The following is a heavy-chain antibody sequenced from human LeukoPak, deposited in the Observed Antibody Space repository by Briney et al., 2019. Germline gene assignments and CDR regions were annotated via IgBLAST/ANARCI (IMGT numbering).Heavy chain of an antibody. CDR3: ASSYFDNSLHAYDI. CDR2: IKQDGSEM. J-gene: IGHJ3*02. CDR1: GFTFSSYW. V-gene: IGHV3-7*01. D-gene: IGHD3-22*01. Sequence: GGSLRLSCAASGFTFSSYWMDWVRQAPGKGLEWVANIKQDGSEMYYVDSVKGRFTISRDNTKNSLFLHMSSLRAEDTAVYFCASSYFDNSLHAYDIWGQGTMVAVSS.